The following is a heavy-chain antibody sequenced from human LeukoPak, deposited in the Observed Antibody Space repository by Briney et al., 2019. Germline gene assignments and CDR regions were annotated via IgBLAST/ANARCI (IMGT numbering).Heavy chain of an antibody. CDR1: GFSFSGYW. J-gene: IGHJ4*02. V-gene: IGHV3-74*01. Sequence: GGSLRLSCAASGFSFSGYWMHWVRQVPGKGLLWVSRINSDGSSITYADSVKGRFTISRDSSKNTLYLQMNRLRAEDAAVYYCAKAPVTTCSGAYCYPFDYWGQGTLVTVSS. D-gene: IGHD2-21*01. CDR3: AKAPVTTCSGAYCYPFDY. CDR2: INSDGSSI.